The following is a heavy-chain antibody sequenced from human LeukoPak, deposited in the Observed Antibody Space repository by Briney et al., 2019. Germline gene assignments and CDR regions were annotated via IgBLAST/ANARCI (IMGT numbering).Heavy chain of an antibody. D-gene: IGHD5-12*01. CDR1: GASMSGYY. Sequence: SETLSLTCSVSGASMSGYYWSWIRQPAGKGLEWIGRIYTSGSTNYNPSLKSRVTISVDTSKNQFSLKLSSVTAADTAVYYCVRASVDSGGAFDVWGQGTVVTVSS. V-gene: IGHV4-4*07. CDR3: VRASVDSGGAFDV. CDR2: IYTSGST. J-gene: IGHJ3*01.